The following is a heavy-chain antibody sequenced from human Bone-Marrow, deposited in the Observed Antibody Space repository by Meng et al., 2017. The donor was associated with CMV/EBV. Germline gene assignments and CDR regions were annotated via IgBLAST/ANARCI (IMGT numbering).Heavy chain of an antibody. V-gene: IGHV5-51*01. D-gene: IGHD3-3*01. Sequence: GESLKISCKGSGNSFNTYWIGWVRQMPGKGLEWMGIIFPSDSDARYSPSFQGQVTISADKSINTAYLHWSSLKASDTAIYYCARRNFWRGYWFDPWGQGPLVTVSS. CDR3: ARRNFWRGYWFDP. J-gene: IGHJ5*02. CDR2: IFPSDSDA. CDR1: GNSFNTYW.